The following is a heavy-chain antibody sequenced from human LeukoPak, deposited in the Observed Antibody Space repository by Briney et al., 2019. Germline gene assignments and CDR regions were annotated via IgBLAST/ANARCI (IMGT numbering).Heavy chain of an antibody. CDR3: AGYSAYDYYQFDY. CDR2: ISGSGGST. V-gene: IGHV3-23*01. CDR1: GFTFSSYA. D-gene: IGHD5-12*01. J-gene: IGHJ4*02. Sequence: GGSLRLSCAASGFTFSSYAMSWVRQAPGKGLEWVSAISGSGGSTYYADSVKGRFTISRDNAKNSLYLQMNSLRAEDTAVYYCAGYSAYDYYQFDYWGQGTLVTVSS.